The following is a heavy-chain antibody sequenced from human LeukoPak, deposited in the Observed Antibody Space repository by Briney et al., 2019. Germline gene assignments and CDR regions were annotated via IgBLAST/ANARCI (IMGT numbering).Heavy chain of an antibody. CDR2: ISEDGRNG. V-gene: IGHV3-30*03. CDR3: VGGDFQY. Sequence: GRSLRLSCAASAFNFNTYPMHWVRQAPGKGLEWVAVISEDGRNGYYLDSVKGRFTISRENSKKMLYLQLNSLRVDDTAVYYCVGGDFQYWAQGTLVTVSS. J-gene: IGHJ4*02. D-gene: IGHD3-16*01. CDR1: AFNFNTYP.